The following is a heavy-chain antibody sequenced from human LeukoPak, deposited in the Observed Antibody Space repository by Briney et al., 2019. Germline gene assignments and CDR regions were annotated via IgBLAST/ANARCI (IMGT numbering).Heavy chain of an antibody. V-gene: IGHV1-69*04. Sequence: ASVKVSCKASGGTFSSYAISWVRQAPGQGLEWMGRIIPILGIANYAQKFQGRVTITADKSTSTAYMELSSLRSEDTAVYYCARLRPFIAADSNDYWGQGTLVTVSS. CDR2: IIPILGIA. D-gene: IGHD6-6*01. CDR1: GGTFSSYA. CDR3: ARLRPFIAADSNDY. J-gene: IGHJ4*02.